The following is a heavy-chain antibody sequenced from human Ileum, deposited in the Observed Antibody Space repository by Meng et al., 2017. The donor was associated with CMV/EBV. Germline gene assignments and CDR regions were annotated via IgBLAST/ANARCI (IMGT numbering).Heavy chain of an antibody. D-gene: IGHD4-11*01. J-gene: IGHJ4*02. CDR3: ARDMTNRWFYY. Sequence: QVSPHESGQGVANPSATLSLHCTVSGESIKNNSSFWAWIPPPPGQGLEWIGTNNYSGSTYYNPSLRSRVTLSVDTSKNQFSLKLSYVTAADTAMYYCARDMTNRWFYYWGQGILVTVSS. V-gene: IGHV4-39*07. CDR2: NNYSGST. CDR1: GESIKNNSSF.